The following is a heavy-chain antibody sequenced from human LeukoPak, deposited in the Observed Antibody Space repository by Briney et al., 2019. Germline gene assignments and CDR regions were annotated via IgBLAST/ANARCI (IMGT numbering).Heavy chain of an antibody. V-gene: IGHV3-23*01. J-gene: IGHJ5*02. CDR2: ISGSGGSP. CDR1: GFTFSSYA. D-gene: IGHD2-15*01. CDR3: AKDSLGYCSGGSCYSAGNWFDP. Sequence: GGSLRLSCAASGFTFSSYAMSWVRQAPGKGLEWVSAISGSGGSPYYADSVKGRFTISRDDSKNTLYLQMNSLRAEDTAVYYCAKDSLGYCSGGSCYSAGNWFDPWGQGTLVTVSS.